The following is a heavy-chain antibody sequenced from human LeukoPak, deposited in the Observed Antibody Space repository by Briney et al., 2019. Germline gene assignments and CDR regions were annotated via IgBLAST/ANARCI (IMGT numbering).Heavy chain of an antibody. J-gene: IGHJ4*02. CDR3: ARGFPPRTYYDSSDYDSYHFDY. CDR2: ISAYNGNT. V-gene: IGHV1-18*01. CDR1: GYTFTSYG. Sequence: ASVKVSCKASGYTFTSYGISWVRQAPGQGLEWMGWISAYNGNTNYAQKLQGRVTMTKDTSTSTAYMELRSMRSDDTAVYYCARGFPPRTYYDSSDYDSYHFDYWGQGTLVTVSS. D-gene: IGHD3-22*01.